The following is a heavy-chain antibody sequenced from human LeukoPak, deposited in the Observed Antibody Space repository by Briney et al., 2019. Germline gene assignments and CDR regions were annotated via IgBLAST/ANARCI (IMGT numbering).Heavy chain of an antibody. D-gene: IGHD2-2*02. CDR2: ISGYNGNT. Sequence: ASVKVSCKASGYTFSRYGISWVRQAPGQGLEWMGWISGYNGNTKSAQMVQGRVTMTTDTSTSTAYMELRGLRSDDTAVYYCARATYCSSTSCYIRNDAFDIWGQGTMVTVSS. V-gene: IGHV1-18*01. J-gene: IGHJ3*02. CDR3: ARATYCSSTSCYIRNDAFDI. CDR1: GYTFSRYG.